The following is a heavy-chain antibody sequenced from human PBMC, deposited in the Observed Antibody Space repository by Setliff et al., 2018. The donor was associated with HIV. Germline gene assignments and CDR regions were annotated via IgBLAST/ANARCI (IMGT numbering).Heavy chain of an antibody. Sequence: ASVKVSCKASGYTFTNYGISWVRQAPGQGLEWMGWISTYNGNRNYAQKLQGRVTMTTDTSIDTAYMDLSSLRSEDTAVYYCTTTYVRDDYNFDFWGQGSLVTVSS. D-gene: IGHD4-4*01. V-gene: IGHV1-18*01. J-gene: IGHJ4*02. CDR3: TTTYVRDDYNFDF. CDR2: ISTYNGNR. CDR1: GYTFTNYG.